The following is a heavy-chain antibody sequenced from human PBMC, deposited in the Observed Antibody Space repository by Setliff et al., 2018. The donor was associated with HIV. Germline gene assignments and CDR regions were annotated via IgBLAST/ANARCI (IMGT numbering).Heavy chain of an antibody. J-gene: IGHJ4*02. Sequence: SETLSLTCSVSGGSMSGYYWSWIRQPPGRGLEWIGYVSYSGDTNYNPSLKGRVTISIDTSKNQFSLRVNSVTAADTALYSCARHGGGYSYGSFDFWSQGTLVTVSS. CDR3: ARHGGGYSYGSFDF. CDR1: GGSMSGYY. CDR2: VSYSGDT. D-gene: IGHD5-18*01. V-gene: IGHV4-59*08.